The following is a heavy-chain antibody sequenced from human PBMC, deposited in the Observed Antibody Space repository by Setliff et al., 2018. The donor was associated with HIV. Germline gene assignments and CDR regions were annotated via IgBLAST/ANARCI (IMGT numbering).Heavy chain of an antibody. CDR3: ARGEFYCGTDCYWSSFDY. V-gene: IGHV4-4*07. CDR2: IYTSGST. J-gene: IGHJ4*02. D-gene: IGHD2-21*02. Sequence: PSETLSLTCTVSGGSISSYYWSWIRQPAGKGLEWIGHIYTSGSTNYNPSLRSRVTISVDTSKNHFSLRLSSVTAADTAVYYCARGEFYCGTDCYWSSFDYWGQGILVTVSS. CDR1: GGSISSYY.